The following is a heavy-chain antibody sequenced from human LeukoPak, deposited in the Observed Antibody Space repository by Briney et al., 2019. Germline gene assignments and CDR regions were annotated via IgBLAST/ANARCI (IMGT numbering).Heavy chain of an antibody. Sequence: ASVKVSCKASGYTFTIYYIHWVRQAPGQGLEWMGLINPSGGSTNYAQKFQGRVTMTRDTSISTAYMELSRLRSDDTAVYYCARADLRYFDWSVLGDAFDIWGQGTMVTVSS. CDR1: GYTFTIYY. V-gene: IGHV1-2*02. D-gene: IGHD3-9*01. J-gene: IGHJ3*02. CDR3: ARADLRYFDWSVLGDAFDI. CDR2: INPSGGST.